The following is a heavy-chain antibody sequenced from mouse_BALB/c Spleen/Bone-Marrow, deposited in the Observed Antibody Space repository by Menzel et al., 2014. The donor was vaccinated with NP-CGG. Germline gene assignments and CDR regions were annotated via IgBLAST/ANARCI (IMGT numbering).Heavy chain of an antibody. CDR2: ISNLAYSI. D-gene: IGHD2-3*01. J-gene: IGHJ1*01. Sequence: EVKLMESGGGLVQPGGSRKLSCAASGFTFSDYGMAWVRQAPGKGPEWVAFISNLAYSIYYADTVTGRFTISRENAKNTLYLEISSLRSEDSAMYYCARAGYDGYPWYFDVWGAETTVTVSS. V-gene: IGHV5-15*02. CDR3: ARAGYDGYPWYFDV. CDR1: GFTFSDYG.